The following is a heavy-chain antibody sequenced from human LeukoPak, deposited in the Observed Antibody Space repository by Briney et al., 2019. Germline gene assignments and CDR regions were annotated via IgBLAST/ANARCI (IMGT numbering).Heavy chain of an antibody. CDR1: GFTFSTCA. Sequence: GGSLRLSCAASGFTFSTCAMSWVRQAPGKGLEWVSTISGGGRSTDYADSVKGHFTISRDNSKNTLYLQMNSLRAEDTAVYYCAKGGPHYYGSGSYYMGTDYWGQGTLVTVSS. J-gene: IGHJ4*02. D-gene: IGHD3-10*01. CDR2: ISGGGRST. CDR3: AKGGPHYYGSGSYYMGTDY. V-gene: IGHV3-23*01.